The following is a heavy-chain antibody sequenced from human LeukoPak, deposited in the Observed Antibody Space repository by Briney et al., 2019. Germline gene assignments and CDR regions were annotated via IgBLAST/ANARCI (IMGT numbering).Heavy chain of an antibody. V-gene: IGHV4-39*01. CDR2: IYYSGST. CDR1: GGSIISNNYY. D-gene: IGHD5-12*01. J-gene: IGHJ4*02. Sequence: SETLSLTCTVSGGSIISNNYYWAWIRQPPGKGLEWIGSIYYSGSTYYSPSLKSRVIISVDTSKNQFSLKLSSVTAADTAVYYCARHRGGYDYWGQGTLVTVSS. CDR3: ARHRGGYDY.